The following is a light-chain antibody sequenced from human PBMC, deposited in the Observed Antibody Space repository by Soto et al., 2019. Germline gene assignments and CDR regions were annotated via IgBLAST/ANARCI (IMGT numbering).Light chain of an antibody. CDR2: GAS. J-gene: IGKJ1*01. CDR3: QHYNSYSEA. V-gene: IGKV3-15*01. Sequence: EIVMTQSPATLSVSPGERATLSCRASQSISSDVAWYQQKPGQAPRLLIYGASTTATGIPARFSGSGSGTEFTLTISSLQSEDFATYYCQHYNSYSEAFGQGTKVELK. CDR1: QSISSD.